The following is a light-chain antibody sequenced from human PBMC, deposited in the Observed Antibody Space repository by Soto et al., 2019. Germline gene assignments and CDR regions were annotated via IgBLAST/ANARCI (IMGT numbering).Light chain of an antibody. CDR2: RNN. CDR1: SSNIGSNY. J-gene: IGLJ1*01. V-gene: IGLV1-47*01. CDR3: SSYAGSSTYV. Sequence: QYELNQPPSASGTPGQRVTLSCSGSSSNIGSNYVYWYQQLPGTATKLLIYRNNQRPSGVPDRFSGSRSGNTASLTISGLQAEVETDYYCSSYAGSSTYVFGTGTKVTVL.